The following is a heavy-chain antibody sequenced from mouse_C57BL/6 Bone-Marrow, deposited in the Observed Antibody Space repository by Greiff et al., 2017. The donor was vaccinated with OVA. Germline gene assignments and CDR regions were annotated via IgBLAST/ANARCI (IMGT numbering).Heavy chain of an antibody. D-gene: IGHD4-1*01. J-gene: IGHJ2*01. CDR1: GFTFSSYA. CDR3: ARDRDVWDYFDY. CDR2: ISDGGSYT. V-gene: IGHV5-4*01. Sequence: EVKLVESGGGLVKPGGSLKLSCAASGFTFSSYAMSWVRQTREKRLEWVATISDGGSYTYYPDNVKGRFTISRDNDKNNLYLQMSHLKSEDTAMYYCARDRDVWDYFDYWGQGTTLTVSS.